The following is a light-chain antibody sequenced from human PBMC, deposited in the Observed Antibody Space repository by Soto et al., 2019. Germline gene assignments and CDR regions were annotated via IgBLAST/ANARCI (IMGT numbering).Light chain of an antibody. CDR2: GAS. CDR3: QQYDNSPWT. J-gene: IGKJ1*01. V-gene: IGKV3-20*01. CDR1: QSVSRY. Sequence: IVLTQSPGTLSLSPGESATLSCRASQSVSRYLAWYQQKPGQAPRLLIYGASSRATGIPDRFSGSGSGTDFTLTISGLEPGDFAVYYCQQYDNSPWTFGQGTKVDIK.